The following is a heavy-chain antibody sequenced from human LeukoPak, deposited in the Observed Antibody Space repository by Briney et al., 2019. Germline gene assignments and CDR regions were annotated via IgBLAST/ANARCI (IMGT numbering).Heavy chain of an antibody. CDR2: ISPNSGGT. CDR3: ARGKTTVYCGGDCYAFDY. Sequence: PSVKVSCKTSEYTFTGYYMHWVRQAPGQGLEWMGWISPNSGGTNYAQKFQGRVTMTSDTSISTAYMELSRLRSDDTAVYYCARGKTTVYCGGDCYAFDYWGQGSLVTVSS. J-gene: IGHJ4*02. D-gene: IGHD2-21*02. V-gene: IGHV1-2*02. CDR1: EYTFTGYY.